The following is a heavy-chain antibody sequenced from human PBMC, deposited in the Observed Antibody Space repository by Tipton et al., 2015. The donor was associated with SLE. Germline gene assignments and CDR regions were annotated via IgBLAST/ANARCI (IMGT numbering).Heavy chain of an antibody. D-gene: IGHD2-21*02. V-gene: IGHV4-34*01. CDR2: INHSGST. CDR3: ARSPGDRGGDVWYFDL. CDR1: GGSFSGYF. J-gene: IGHJ2*01. Sequence: TLSLTCAVYGGSFSGYFWTWIRQPPGKGLEWIGEINHSGSTNYNPSLKRRVTVSVDPSKNQFSLRLSSVTAADTAAYYCARSPGDRGGDVWYFDLWGHGTLVTVSS.